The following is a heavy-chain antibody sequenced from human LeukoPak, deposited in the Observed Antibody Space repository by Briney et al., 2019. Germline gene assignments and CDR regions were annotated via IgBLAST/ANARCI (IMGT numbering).Heavy chain of an antibody. J-gene: IGHJ5*02. CDR2: INPYSGTL. CDR3: ATATVTHTRDP. D-gene: IGHD1-1*01. Sequence: ASVKVSCQTSGYTFSDFCLNWVRQAPGQGLEWMGWINPYSGTLISAQSLQGRLTMTWDTSTGTAYMELTRLTSDDTAVYYCATATVTHTRDPWGQGTLVTVSS. V-gene: IGHV1-2*02. CDR1: GYTFSDFC.